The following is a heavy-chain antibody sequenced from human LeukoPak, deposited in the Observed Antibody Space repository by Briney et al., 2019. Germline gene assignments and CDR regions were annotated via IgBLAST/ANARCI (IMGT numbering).Heavy chain of an antibody. CDR1: GGSISSYY. Sequence: ETLSLTCTVSGGSISSYYWTWIRQPAGKGLEWVSSISSSSSYIYYADSVKGRFTISRDNAKNSLYLQMNSLRAEDTAVYYCARDPSIDGYWGQGTLVTVSS. J-gene: IGHJ4*02. D-gene: IGHD5-24*01. CDR3: ARDPSIDGY. V-gene: IGHV3-21*01. CDR2: ISSSSSYI.